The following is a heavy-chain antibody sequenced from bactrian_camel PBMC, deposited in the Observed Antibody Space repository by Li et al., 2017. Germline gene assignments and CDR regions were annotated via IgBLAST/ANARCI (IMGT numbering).Heavy chain of an antibody. Sequence: HVQLVESGGGSVESGGSLKLSCTASIKSINYYCMGWFRQTPGKEREGVAALYIGGGRTSYADSVKGRFVISSDNAKNQLYLQMNSLLPEDTAMYYCAADRGGYCRLGDWLGGEGDVRYWGQGTQVTVS. J-gene: IGHJ4*01. CDR3: AADRGGYCRLGDWLGGEGDVRY. CDR1: IKSINYYC. V-gene: IGHV3S1*01. CDR2: LYIGGGRT. D-gene: IGHD3*01.